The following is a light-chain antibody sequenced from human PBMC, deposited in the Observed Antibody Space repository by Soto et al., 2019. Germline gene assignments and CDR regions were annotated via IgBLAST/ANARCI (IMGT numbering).Light chain of an antibody. V-gene: IGLV7-46*01. Sequence: QTVVTQEPSLTVSPGGTVTLTCGSSTGTVTSGHYPYWFQQKPGQAPRTLIYDTSNKQSWTPARFSGSLLGGKAALTLSGAQPEDEADYYCLLYYRGAAIFGGGTKVTVL. J-gene: IGLJ2*01. CDR2: DTS. CDR1: TGTVTSGHY. CDR3: LLYYRGAAI.